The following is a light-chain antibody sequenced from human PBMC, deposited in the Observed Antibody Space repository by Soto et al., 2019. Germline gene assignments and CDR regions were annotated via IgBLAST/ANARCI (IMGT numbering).Light chain of an antibody. J-gene: IGLJ1*01. CDR2: EVN. V-gene: IGLV2-8*01. Sequence: QSALTQPPSASGSPGQSVTISCTGTSSDVGGYNFVSWYQHHPGKAPKLMIYEVNKRPSGVPDRFSGSKSGNTASLTVSGLQAEDEADYYCSSYAGSNQYVFGTGTKLTVL. CDR3: SSYAGSNQYV. CDR1: SSDVGGYNF.